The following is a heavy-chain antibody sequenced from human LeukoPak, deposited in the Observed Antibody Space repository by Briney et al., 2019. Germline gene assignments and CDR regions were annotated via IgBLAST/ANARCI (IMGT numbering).Heavy chain of an antibody. Sequence: GGSLRLSCAASGFTFSDYYMSWIRQAPGRGLELVSYISSSGSTIYYADSVKGRFTISRDNAKNSLYLQMNSLRAEDTAVYFCAGEFDYGDYPGYWGQGTLVTVSS. CDR2: ISSSGSTI. J-gene: IGHJ4*02. CDR3: AGEFDYGDYPGY. D-gene: IGHD4-17*01. V-gene: IGHV3-11*01. CDR1: GFTFSDYY.